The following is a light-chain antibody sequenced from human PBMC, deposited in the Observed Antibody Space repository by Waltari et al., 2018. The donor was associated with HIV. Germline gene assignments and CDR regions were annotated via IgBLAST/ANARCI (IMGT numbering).Light chain of an antibody. Sequence: SYVLTQPPSVSLPPGKTANMTCEGNDIGYKSVQRYKQKPGQAPVLVIFYDSDRPSGIAQRFSGSNSGNTATLTITRVGAGDEADYYCQVWDSTSDHVVFGGGTTLTVL. CDR1: DIGYKS. J-gene: IGLJ3*02. V-gene: IGLV3-21*04. CDR3: QVWDSTSDHVV. CDR2: YDS.